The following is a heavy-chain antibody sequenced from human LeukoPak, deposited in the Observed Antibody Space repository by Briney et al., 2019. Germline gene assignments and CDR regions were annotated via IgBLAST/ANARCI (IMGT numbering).Heavy chain of an antibody. CDR3: ARGASYYYDSSGYYFNY. CDR1: GYTFTSYY. J-gene: IGHJ4*02. D-gene: IGHD3-22*01. CDR2: INPSGGST. V-gene: IGHV1-46*01. Sequence: ASVKVSCKASGYTFTSYYMHWVRQAPGQGLEWMGIINPSGGSTSYAQKFQGRVTMTRDMSTSTVYMELSSLRSEDTAVYYCARGASYYYDSSGYYFNYWGQGTLVTVSS.